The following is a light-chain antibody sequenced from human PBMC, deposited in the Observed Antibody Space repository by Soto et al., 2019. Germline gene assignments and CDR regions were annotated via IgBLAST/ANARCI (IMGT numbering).Light chain of an antibody. CDR3: AAWDDSLRDVV. Sequence: QSVLAQPPSASGTPGQRVTISCSGSSSNIGDNDVFWYQQFPGTAPKLLTYTDNQRPSGVPDRFSDSKSGTSASLAIRGLRPEDEADYYCAAWDDSLRDVVFGAGTQLTVL. J-gene: IGLJ2*01. V-gene: IGLV1-47*02. CDR2: TDN. CDR1: SSNIGDND.